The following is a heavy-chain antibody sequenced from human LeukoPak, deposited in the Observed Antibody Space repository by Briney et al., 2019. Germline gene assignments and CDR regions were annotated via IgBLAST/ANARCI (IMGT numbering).Heavy chain of an antibody. J-gene: IGHJ6*03. CDR1: GFTFTTYS. D-gene: IGHD3-10*01. CDR3: ARWSPSGQYNGRYYYMDV. Sequence: GGSLRLSCAASGFTFTTYSLNWVRQAPGKGLEWVSYISSSSNTIYYADSVKGRFTISRDNAKNSLYLQMNSLRAEDTAVYYCARWSPSGQYNGRYYYMDVWGKGTTVTVSS. CDR2: ISSSSNTI. V-gene: IGHV3-48*04.